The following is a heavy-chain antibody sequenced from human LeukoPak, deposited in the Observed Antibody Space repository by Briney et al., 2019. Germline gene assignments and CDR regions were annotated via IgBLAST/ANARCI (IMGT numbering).Heavy chain of an antibody. Sequence: RGSLRLSCAASGFTFSSYSMNWVRQAPGKGLEWVSSISSSSSYIYYADSVKGRFTISRDNAKNSLYLQMNSLRAEDTAVYYCARANSGSLLYYYYYGMDVWGQGTTVTVSS. D-gene: IGHD1-26*01. CDR2: ISSSSSYI. CDR3: ARANSGSLLYYYYYGMDV. J-gene: IGHJ6*02. CDR1: GFTFSSYS. V-gene: IGHV3-21*01.